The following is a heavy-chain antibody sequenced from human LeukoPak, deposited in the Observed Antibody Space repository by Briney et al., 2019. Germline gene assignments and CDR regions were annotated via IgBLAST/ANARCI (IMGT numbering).Heavy chain of an antibody. CDR2: INSDGSST. Sequence: GGSLRLSCAASGFTFNANWMHWVRQAPGKGLVWVSRINSDGSSTYYADSVKGRFTISRDNAKNTLYLQMNSLRADDTAVYYCARERNADYYYGMDGWGQGTTVTVSS. V-gene: IGHV3-74*01. CDR3: ARERNADYYYGMDG. CDR1: GFTFNANW. J-gene: IGHJ6*02.